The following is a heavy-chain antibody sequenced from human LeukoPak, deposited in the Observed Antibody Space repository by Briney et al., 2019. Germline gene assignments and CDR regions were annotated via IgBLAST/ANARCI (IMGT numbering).Heavy chain of an antibody. CDR3: ARDSLLGVVSAARYYGMDV. V-gene: IGHV3-48*04. D-gene: IGHD2-2*01. CDR2: ISSSSDII. Sequence: PGGSLRLSCAASGFTFSIYSMNWVRQAPGKGLEWLSYISSSSDIIYYADSVRGRFTMSRDNAKNSLYLQVNSLRAEDTAVYYCARDSLLGVVSAARYYGMDVWGQGTTVTVSS. CDR1: GFTFSIYS. J-gene: IGHJ6*02.